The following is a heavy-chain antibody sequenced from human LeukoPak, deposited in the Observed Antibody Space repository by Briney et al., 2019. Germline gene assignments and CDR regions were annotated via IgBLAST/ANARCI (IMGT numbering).Heavy chain of an antibody. V-gene: IGHV1-69*13. CDR1: GGTFSSYA. CDR2: IIPIFGTA. J-gene: IGHJ5*02. CDR3: ARVPNCSGGSCHLRWWFDP. Sequence: GASVKVSCKASGGTFSSYAISWVRQAPGQGLEWMGGIIPIFGTANYAQKFQGRVTITADESTSTAYMELSSLRSEDTAVYYCARVPNCSGGSCHLRWWFDPWGQGTLVTVSS. D-gene: IGHD2-15*01.